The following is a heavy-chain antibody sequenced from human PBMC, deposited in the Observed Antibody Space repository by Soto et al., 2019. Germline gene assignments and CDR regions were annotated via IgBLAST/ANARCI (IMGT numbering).Heavy chain of an antibody. CDR1: GFNFNNYG. J-gene: IGHJ6*02. CDR2: IWNDGNGY. CDR3: ARRQISPPTRGAASARGGMDI. D-gene: IGHD6-13*01. Sequence: QVQLVESGGGVVQPGRSLRLSCAASGFNFNNYGMHWVRQAPGKGLEWVAVIWNDGNGYYYANSVKGRFTISRDNSKNTLFLQMSSPRAEHTAVYYCARRQISPPTRGAASARGGMDIWGQGTTVTVSS. V-gene: IGHV3-33*01.